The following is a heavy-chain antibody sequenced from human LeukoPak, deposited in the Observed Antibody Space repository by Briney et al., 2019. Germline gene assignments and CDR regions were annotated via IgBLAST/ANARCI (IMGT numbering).Heavy chain of an antibody. CDR1: GGSFSPYY. Sequence: PSETLSLTCAVYGGSFSPYYWSWIRQSPDKGLEWIGEINHSGSTNYNPSLKSRVTISVDTSKNQFSLKLSSVTAADTAVYYCARGKVDTAVIWWGLIVSYWFDPWGQGTLVTVSS. D-gene: IGHD5-18*01. CDR3: ARGKVDTAVIWWGLIVSYWFDP. CDR2: INHSGST. V-gene: IGHV4-34*01. J-gene: IGHJ5*02.